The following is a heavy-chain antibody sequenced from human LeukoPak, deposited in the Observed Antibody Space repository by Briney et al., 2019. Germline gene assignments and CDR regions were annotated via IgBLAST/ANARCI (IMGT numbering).Heavy chain of an antibody. Sequence: GESLKISCKGSGYSFTSYWISWVRQMPGKCLEWMGRIDPSDSYTDYSPSFQGHVTISADKSISTAYLQWSSLKASDTAMYYCARTGYGAYYYGMDVWGQGTTVTVSS. J-gene: IGHJ6*02. CDR3: ARTGYGAYYYGMDV. CDR1: GYSFTSYW. CDR2: IDPSDSYT. D-gene: IGHD2-15*01. V-gene: IGHV5-10-1*01.